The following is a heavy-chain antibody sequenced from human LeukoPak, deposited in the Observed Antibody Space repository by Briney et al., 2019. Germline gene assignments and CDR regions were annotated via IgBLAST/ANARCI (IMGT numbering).Heavy chain of an antibody. V-gene: IGHV3-23*01. CDR3: AKSRPEYYYYGMDV. CDR2: IRGSGGST. J-gene: IGHJ6*02. Sequence: HPGGSLRLSCAASGFTFSSYAMSWVRQAPGKGLEWVSAIRGSGGSTYYADSVKGRFTISRDNSKNTLYLQMNSLRAEDTAVYYCAKSRPEYYYYGMDVWGQGTTVTVSS. CDR1: GFTFSSYA.